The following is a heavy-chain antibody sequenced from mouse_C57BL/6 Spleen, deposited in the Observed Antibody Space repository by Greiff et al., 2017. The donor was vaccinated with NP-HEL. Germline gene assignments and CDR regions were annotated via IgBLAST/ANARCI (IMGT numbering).Heavy chain of an antibody. V-gene: IGHV1-26*01. Sequence: EVQLQQSGPELVKPGASVKISCKASGYTFTDYYMNWVKQSHGKSLEWIGDINPNNGGTSYNQKFKGKATLTVDKSSSTAYMELRSLTSEDSAVYYCASCYSGWYFDVWGTGTTVTVSS. J-gene: IGHJ1*03. CDR2: INPNNGGT. CDR1: GYTFTDYY. D-gene: IGHD1-1*02. CDR3: ASCYSGWYFDV.